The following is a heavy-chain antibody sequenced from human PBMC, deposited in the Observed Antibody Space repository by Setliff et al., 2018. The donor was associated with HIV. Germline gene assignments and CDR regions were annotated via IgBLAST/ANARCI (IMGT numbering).Heavy chain of an antibody. Sequence: LSLTCTVSGGFVSSGSYYWSWIRQPPGKGLEWIGYIYYSGSTKHNPSLKSRVTISLDTSKNQFSLKLTSVTAADTAVYYCARYSPRGYTLTGPYWGQGTLVTVSS. J-gene: IGHJ4*02. CDR1: GGFVSSGSYY. CDR3: ARYSPRGYTLTGPY. CDR2: IYYSGST. V-gene: IGHV4-61*01. D-gene: IGHD6-25*01.